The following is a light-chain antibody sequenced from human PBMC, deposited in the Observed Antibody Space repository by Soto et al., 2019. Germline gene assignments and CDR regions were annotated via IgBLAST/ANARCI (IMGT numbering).Light chain of an antibody. CDR3: CSYTSSSTRV. V-gene: IGLV2-14*03. J-gene: IGLJ2*01. CDR1: SSDVGGYNY. Sequence: SALTQPASVSGSPGQSITISCTGTSSDVGGYNYVSWDQQHPGKAPKLMIYDVSNRPSGVSNRFSGSKSGNTASLTISGLQAEDEADYFCCSYTSSSTRVFGGGTKLTVL. CDR2: DVS.